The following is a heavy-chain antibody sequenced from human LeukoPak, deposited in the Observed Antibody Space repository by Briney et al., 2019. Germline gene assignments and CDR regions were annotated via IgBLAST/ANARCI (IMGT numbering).Heavy chain of an antibody. D-gene: IGHD2-2*01. CDR3: ATDRRYCSSISCSSLDY. CDR2: ISYDGSNK. V-gene: IGHV3-30*03. J-gene: IGHJ4*02. CDR1: GFTFSTYG. Sequence: PGGSLRLSCAASGFTFSTYGMHWVRQAPGKGLEWVAVISYDGSNKDYADSVKGRFTISRDNSKNTLYLQMNSLRAEDTAVYFCATDRRYCSSISCSSLDYWGQGTLVTVSS.